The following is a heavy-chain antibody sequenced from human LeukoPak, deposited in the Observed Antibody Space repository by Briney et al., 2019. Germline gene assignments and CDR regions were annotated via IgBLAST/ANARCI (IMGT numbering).Heavy chain of an antibody. Sequence: GGSLRLSCAASGFTFSSYAMSWVCQAPGKGLEWVSAISGSGGSTYYADSVKGRFTISRDNSKNTLYLQMNSLRAEDTAVYYCAKESGYSSSWYVRNLNFDYWGQGTLVTVSS. V-gene: IGHV3-23*01. CDR1: GFTFSSYA. D-gene: IGHD6-13*01. J-gene: IGHJ4*02. CDR3: AKESGYSSSWYVRNLNFDY. CDR2: ISGSGGST.